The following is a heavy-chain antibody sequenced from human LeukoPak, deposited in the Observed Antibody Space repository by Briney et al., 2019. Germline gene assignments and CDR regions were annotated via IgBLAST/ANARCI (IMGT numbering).Heavy chain of an antibody. CDR1: GFTFSSYG. Sequence: PGRSLRLSCAASGFTFSSYGMHWVRQAPGKGLEWVAVIWYDGSNKYYADSVKGRFTTSRDNAKNSLYLQMNSLRAEDTAVYYCARGAQWPYWGQGTLVTVSS. D-gene: IGHD6-19*01. J-gene: IGHJ4*02. CDR2: IWYDGSNK. CDR3: ARGAQWPY. V-gene: IGHV3-33*01.